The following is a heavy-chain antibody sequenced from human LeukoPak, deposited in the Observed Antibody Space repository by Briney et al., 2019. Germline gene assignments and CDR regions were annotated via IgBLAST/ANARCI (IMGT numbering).Heavy chain of an antibody. CDR3: TRLLKYSGSYYCDY. V-gene: IGHV4-39*01. CDR1: GGSISSNRHY. D-gene: IGHD1-26*01. J-gene: IGHJ4*02. CDR2: IYYGGST. Sequence: SETLSLTCTVSGGSISSNRHYWGWIRQPPGKGLEWSGNIYYGGSTYYNPSLKSRVTISVDTSKNQFSLKLSSVTAADTAVYYCTRLLKYSGSYYCDYWGQGSLVAVSS.